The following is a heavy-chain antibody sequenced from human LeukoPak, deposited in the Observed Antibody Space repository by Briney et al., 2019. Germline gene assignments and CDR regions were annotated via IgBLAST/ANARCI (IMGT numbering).Heavy chain of an antibody. V-gene: IGHV1-8*01. CDR3: ARDYSNYFYYYMDV. CDR1: GYTFTSYD. J-gene: IGHJ6*03. Sequence: GASVKVSCKASGYTFTSYDINWVRQATGQGLEWMGWMNPNSGNTGYAQKFQGRVTMTRNTSISTAYMELSSLRSEDTAVYYCARDYSNYFYYYMDVWGKGTRLTVSS. D-gene: IGHD4-11*01. CDR2: MNPNSGNT.